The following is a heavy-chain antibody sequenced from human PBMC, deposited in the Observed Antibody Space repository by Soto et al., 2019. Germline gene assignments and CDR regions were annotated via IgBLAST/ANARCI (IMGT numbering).Heavy chain of an antibody. CDR2: INPNSGGT. CDR3: ARAYSSSWFRFDY. CDR1: GYTFTGYY. V-gene: IGHV1-2*04. D-gene: IGHD6-13*01. Sequence: ASVKVSCKASGYTFTGYYMHWVRQAPGQGLEWMGWINPNSGGTNYAQKFQGWVTMTRDTSISTAYMELSRLRSDDTAVYYCARAYSSSWFRFDYWGQGTLVTVSS. J-gene: IGHJ4*02.